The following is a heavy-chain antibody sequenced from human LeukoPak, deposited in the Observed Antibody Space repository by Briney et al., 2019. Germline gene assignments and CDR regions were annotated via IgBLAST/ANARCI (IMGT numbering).Heavy chain of an antibody. CDR3: ARDLYYYYMDV. CDR1: GGSFSGYY. V-gene: IGHV4-34*01. CDR2: INHRGST. J-gene: IGHJ6*03. Sequence: SETLSLTCAVYGGSFSGYYWSWIRQPPGKGLEWIGEINHRGSTNYNPSLKSRITISVDTSKNQFSLKLSSVTAADTAVYYCARDLYYYYMDVWGKGTTVTVSS.